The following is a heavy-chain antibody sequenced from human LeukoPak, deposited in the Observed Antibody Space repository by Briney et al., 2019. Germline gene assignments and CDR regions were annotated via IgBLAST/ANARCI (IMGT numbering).Heavy chain of an antibody. V-gene: IGHV4-31*03. Sequence: PSETLSLTCTVSGGSISSGGYYWRWIRQHPGKGLEWIGYIYYSGSTYYNPSLKSRVTISVDTSKNQFSLKLSSVTAADTAVYYCARGILAPFDYWGQGTLVTVSS. CDR3: ARGILAPFDY. CDR2: IYYSGST. D-gene: IGHD2/OR15-2a*01. CDR1: GGSISSGGYY. J-gene: IGHJ4*02.